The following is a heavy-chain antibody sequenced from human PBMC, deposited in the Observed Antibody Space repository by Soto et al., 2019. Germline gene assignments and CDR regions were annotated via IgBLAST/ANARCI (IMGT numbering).Heavy chain of an antibody. J-gene: IGHJ5*02. V-gene: IGHV4-34*01. Sequence: SETLSLTCAVYGGSFSGYYWSWIRQPPGKGLEWIGEINHSGSTNYNPSLKSRVAISVDTSKNQFSLKLSSVTAADTAVYYCARGLAVGYNWFDPWGQGTLVTVSS. CDR2: INHSGST. CDR3: ARGLAVGYNWFDP. CDR1: GGSFSGYY. D-gene: IGHD3-16*01.